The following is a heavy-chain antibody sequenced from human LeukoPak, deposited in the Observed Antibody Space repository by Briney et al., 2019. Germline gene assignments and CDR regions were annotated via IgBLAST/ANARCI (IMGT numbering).Heavy chain of an antibody. CDR1: GFTFSTYG. CDR2: IHSSGST. D-gene: IGHD3-10*01. J-gene: IGHJ6*03. CDR3: ARDPGTMVRGSRRGYDGNYYYMDV. Sequence: GTLRLSCAASGFTFSTYGMSWIRQPAGKGLEWIGHIHSSGSTNYNPSLKSRVTVSVDTSNNQFSLRLTSVTAADSAVYYCARDPGTMVRGSRRGYDGNYYYMDVWGKGTTVTISS. V-gene: IGHV4-4*07.